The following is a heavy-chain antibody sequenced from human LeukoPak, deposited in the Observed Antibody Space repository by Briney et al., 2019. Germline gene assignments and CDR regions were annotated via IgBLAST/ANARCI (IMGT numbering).Heavy chain of an antibody. V-gene: IGHV3-7*05. CDR1: GFTFSSYW. Sequence: QPGGSLRLSCAASGFTFSSYWMSWVRQAPGKGLEWVANIMQDGSKKFYVDSVKGRFTISRDNAKNSLYLQMNSLRAEDTAVYYCARHLTYSGGSARYFDYWGQGILVTVSS. D-gene: IGHD6-19*01. CDR3: ARHLTYSGGSARYFDY. J-gene: IGHJ4*02. CDR2: IMQDGSKK.